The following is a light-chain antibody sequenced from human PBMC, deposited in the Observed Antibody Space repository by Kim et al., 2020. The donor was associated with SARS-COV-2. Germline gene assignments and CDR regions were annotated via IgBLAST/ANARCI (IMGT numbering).Light chain of an antibody. CDR3: QQFDSLIS. J-gene: IGKJ5*01. V-gene: IGKV1-33*01. Sequence: LSASVGDRVTITCQASQDISNYLNWYQQKPGKAPKRLIYDASNVETGVPSRFSGSGFGTDFTLTISSLQPEDFATYFCQQFDSLISFGQGTRLGL. CDR1: QDISNY. CDR2: DAS.